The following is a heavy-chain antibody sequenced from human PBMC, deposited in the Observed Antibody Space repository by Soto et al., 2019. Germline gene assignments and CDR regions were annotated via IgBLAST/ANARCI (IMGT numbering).Heavy chain of an antibody. J-gene: IGHJ3*02. CDR2: INHSGST. CDR3: ARTGYSSSWYKAAFDI. Sequence: QVQLQQWGAGLLKPSETLSLTCAVYGGSFSGYYWSWIRQPPGKGLEWIGEINHSGSTNYNPSLKSRVTISVDTSKNQFSLKLSSVTAADTAVYFCARTGYSSSWYKAAFDIWGQGTMVTVSS. D-gene: IGHD6-13*01. V-gene: IGHV4-34*01. CDR1: GGSFSGYY.